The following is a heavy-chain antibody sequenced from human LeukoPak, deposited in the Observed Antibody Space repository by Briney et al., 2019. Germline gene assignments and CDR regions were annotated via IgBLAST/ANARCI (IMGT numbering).Heavy chain of an antibody. Sequence: ASVKVSCKASGGTFSSYAISWVRQAPGQGLEWMGRIIPIFGTANYAQKFQGRVTITTDESTSTAYMELSSLRSEDTAVYYCARDQTYYYDSSGPHALDIWGQGTMVTVSS. CDR1: GGTFSSYA. V-gene: IGHV1-69*05. J-gene: IGHJ3*02. CDR2: IIPIFGTA. CDR3: ARDQTYYYDSSGPHALDI. D-gene: IGHD3-22*01.